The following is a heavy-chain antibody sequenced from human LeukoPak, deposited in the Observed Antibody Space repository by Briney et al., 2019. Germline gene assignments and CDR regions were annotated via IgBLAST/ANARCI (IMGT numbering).Heavy chain of an antibody. CDR3: ARASRWGYCSSTSCYAPTGPFDY. Sequence: SETLSLTCAVYGGSFSGYYWSWIRQPPGKGLEWIGEINHSGSTNYNPSLKSRVTRSVDTSKNQFSLKLSSVTAADTAVYYCARASRWGYCSSTSCYAPTGPFDYWGQGTLVTVSS. V-gene: IGHV4-34*01. CDR2: INHSGST. D-gene: IGHD2-2*01. J-gene: IGHJ4*02. CDR1: GGSFSGYY.